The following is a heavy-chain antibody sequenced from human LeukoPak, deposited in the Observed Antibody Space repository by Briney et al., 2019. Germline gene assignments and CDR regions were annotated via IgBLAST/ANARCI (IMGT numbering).Heavy chain of an antibody. Sequence: PGGSLRLSCAASGFTFSSYAMSSVRQAPGKGLEWVSAISGSGGSTYYADSVKGRFTISRDNSKITLYLQMNSLRAEDTAVYYCARSYTRVFHFDYWGQGTLVTVSS. CDR1: GFTFSSYA. J-gene: IGHJ4*02. D-gene: IGHD3-16*02. CDR3: ARSYTRVFHFDY. V-gene: IGHV3-23*01. CDR2: ISGSGGST.